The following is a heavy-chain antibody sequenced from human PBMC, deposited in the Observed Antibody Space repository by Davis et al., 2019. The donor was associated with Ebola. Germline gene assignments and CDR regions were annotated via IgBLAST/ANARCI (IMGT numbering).Heavy chain of an antibody. CDR3: ARVGDLFDY. V-gene: IGHV4-59*01. J-gene: IGHJ4*02. Sequence: SETLSLTCPVSGGSISSYYWSWFRQPPGKGLEWIGYIYYSGSTNYNPSLKSRVTISVDTSKNQFSLKLSSVTAADTAVYYCARVGDLFDYWGQGTLVTVSS. CDR2: IYYSGST. CDR1: GGSISSYY. D-gene: IGHD4-17*01.